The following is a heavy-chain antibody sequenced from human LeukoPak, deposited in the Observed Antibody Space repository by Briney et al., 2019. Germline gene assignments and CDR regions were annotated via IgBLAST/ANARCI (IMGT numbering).Heavy chain of an antibody. CDR1: GFTFSDYS. CDR2: INSGRTTM. D-gene: IGHD2-2*01. V-gene: IGHV3-48*04. Sequence: GGSLRLSCAASGFTFSDYSINWVRQAPGKGLEWVSYINSGRTTMYYRDSVKGRFTISRDNAKNSLYLQMNSLRAEDTAVYYCALYQLLWGVASWGQGTLVTVSS. CDR3: ALYQLLWGVAS. J-gene: IGHJ5*02.